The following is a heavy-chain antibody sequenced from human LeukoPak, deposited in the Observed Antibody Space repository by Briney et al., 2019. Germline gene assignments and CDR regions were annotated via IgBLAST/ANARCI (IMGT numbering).Heavy chain of an antibody. V-gene: IGHV4-31*03. CDR1: GGSISSGGYY. J-gene: IGHJ4*02. CDR3: ARDLFTLGIDY. Sequence: SETLSLTCTVSGGSISSGGYYWSWIRQHPGKGLEWIGYIYYSGSTYYNPSLKSRVTISVDTSKNQFSLKLSSVTAADTAVYYCARDLFTLGIDYWGQGTLVTVSS. D-gene: IGHD3-10*01. CDR2: IYYSGST.